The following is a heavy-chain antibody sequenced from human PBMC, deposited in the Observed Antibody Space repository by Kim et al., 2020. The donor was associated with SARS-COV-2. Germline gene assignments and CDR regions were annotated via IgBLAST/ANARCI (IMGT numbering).Heavy chain of an antibody. CDR2: IYPGDSDT. V-gene: IGHV5-51*01. J-gene: IGHJ4*02. CDR3: ARTLIHTSNWYFFDY. D-gene: IGHD6-13*01. CDR1: GYSFSSYW. Sequence: GESLKISCKGSGYSFSSYWIGWVRQMPGKGLEWVGIIYPGDSDTRYSPSFQGQVTISADKYLNTAYLQWSSLKASDTAMYFCARTLIHTSNWYFFDYWGQGTLVTVS.